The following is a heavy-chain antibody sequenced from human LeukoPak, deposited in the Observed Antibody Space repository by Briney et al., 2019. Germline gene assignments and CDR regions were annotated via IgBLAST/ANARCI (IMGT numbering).Heavy chain of an antibody. V-gene: IGHV1-69*13. CDR3: ARSPVTATIHLDY. D-gene: IGHD5-12*01. CDR2: IIPIFGTA. J-gene: IGHJ4*02. Sequence: APVKVSCKASGYTFTGYYMHWVRQAPGQGLEWMGGIIPIFGTANYAQKFQGRVTITADESTSTAYMELSSLRSEDTAVYYCARSPVTATIHLDYWGQGTLVTVSS. CDR1: GYTFTGYY.